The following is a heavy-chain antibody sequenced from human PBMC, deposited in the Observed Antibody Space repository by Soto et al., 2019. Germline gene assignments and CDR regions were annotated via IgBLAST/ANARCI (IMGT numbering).Heavy chain of an antibody. D-gene: IGHD3-10*01. V-gene: IGHV4-59*12. CDR1: GGSISSYY. CDR3: ARGPYYYGSGSYYPLDP. Sequence: SETLSLTCTVSGGSISSYYWSWIRQPPGKVFEWIVYIYYSGSTNFNPSLKSRVTISVDTSKYQFSLKLSSVTAADTALYYCARGPYYYGSGSYYPLDPWGQGTLVTV. CDR2: IYYSGST. J-gene: IGHJ5*02.